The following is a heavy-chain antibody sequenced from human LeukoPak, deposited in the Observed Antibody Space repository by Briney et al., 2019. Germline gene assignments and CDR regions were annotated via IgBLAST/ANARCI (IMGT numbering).Heavy chain of an antibody. D-gene: IGHD6-13*01. CDR2: ISYDGSNK. CDR3: ARDGVNRLAAAGTDAFDI. Sequence: GGSLRLSCAASGFTFSSYAMHWVRQAPGKGLEWVAVISYDGSNKYYADSVKGRFTISRDNSKNTLYLQMNSLRAEDTAVYYCARDGVNRLAAAGTDAFDIWGQGTMVTVSS. V-gene: IGHV3-30-3*01. CDR1: GFTFSSYA. J-gene: IGHJ3*02.